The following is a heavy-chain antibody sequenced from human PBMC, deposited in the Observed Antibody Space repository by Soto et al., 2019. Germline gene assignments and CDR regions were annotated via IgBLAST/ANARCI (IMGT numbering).Heavy chain of an antibody. CDR1: GFTFSNAW. D-gene: IGHD6-19*01. Sequence: EVQLVESGGGLVKPGGSLRLSWAASGFTFSNAWMNWVRQAPGKGLEWVGRIKSKTDGGTTDYAAPVKGRFTISRDDSKNTLYLQMNSLKTEDTAVDYCTTDESGWYANDAFDIWGQGTMVTVSS. CDR2: IKSKTDGGTT. CDR3: TTDESGWYANDAFDI. J-gene: IGHJ3*02. V-gene: IGHV3-15*07.